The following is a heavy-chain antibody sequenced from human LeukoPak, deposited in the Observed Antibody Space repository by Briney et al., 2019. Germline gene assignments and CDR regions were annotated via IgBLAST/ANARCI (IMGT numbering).Heavy chain of an antibody. V-gene: IGHV4-34*01. J-gene: IGHJ6*03. CDR1: GGSFSGYY. Sequence: SETLSLTCAVYGGSFSGYYWSWIRQPPGKGLEGIGEINHSGSTNYNPSLKSRVTISVDTSKNQFSLKLSSVNAADTAVYYCAREYCSSTSCYDDYYYYMDVWGKGTTVTVSS. D-gene: IGHD2-2*01. CDR3: AREYCSSTSCYDDYYYYMDV. CDR2: INHSGST.